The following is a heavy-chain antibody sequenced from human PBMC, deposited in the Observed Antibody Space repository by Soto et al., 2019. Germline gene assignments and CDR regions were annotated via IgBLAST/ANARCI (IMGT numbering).Heavy chain of an antibody. V-gene: IGHV1-58*02. CDR1: GFTFTSSA. Sequence: SVKVSCKASGFTFTSSAMQWVRQARGQRLEWIGWIVVGIGNTNYAQKFQQRVTITSAMSTSTAYIELSSLRSEDTDVYYCAVWEADRSGYYRLGNAFDIWGQGTMGTVSS. J-gene: IGHJ3*02. CDR3: AVWEADRSGYYRLGNAFDI. CDR2: IVVGIGNT. D-gene: IGHD3-22*01.